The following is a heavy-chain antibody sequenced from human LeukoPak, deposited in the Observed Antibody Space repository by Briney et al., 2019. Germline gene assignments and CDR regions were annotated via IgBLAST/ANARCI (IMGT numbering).Heavy chain of an antibody. CDR1: GGSLSSSNW. CDR2: IYHSGST. D-gene: IGHD3-22*01. V-gene: IGHV4-4*02. CDR3: AREICFRTKCPDSSGSFDY. Sequence: SETLSLTCAVSGGSLSSSNWWSWVRQPPGKGLEWIGEIYHSGSTNYNPSLKSRVTISVDKSKNQFSLKLSSVTAADTAVYYCAREICFRTKCPDSSGSFDYWGQGTLVTVSS. J-gene: IGHJ4*02.